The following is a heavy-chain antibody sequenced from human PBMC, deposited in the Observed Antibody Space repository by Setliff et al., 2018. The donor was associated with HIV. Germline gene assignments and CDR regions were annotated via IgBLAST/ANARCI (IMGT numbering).Heavy chain of an antibody. V-gene: IGHV4-34*10. J-gene: IGHJ4*02. CDR1: GGSISGDY. CDR2: ISPTRNT. Sequence: SETLSLTCAVYGGSISGDYWVWIRQSPGKGLEWVGDISPTRNTNYNPSLKSRVTLSADTSKNQLSLSLTSVTAADTAVYYCARVRLTMIMMVDYFDQWGQGTLVTVSS. D-gene: IGHD3-22*01. CDR3: ARVRLTMIMMVDYFDQ.